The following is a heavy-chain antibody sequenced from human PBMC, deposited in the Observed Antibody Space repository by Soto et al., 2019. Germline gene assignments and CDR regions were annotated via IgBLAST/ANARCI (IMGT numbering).Heavy chain of an antibody. J-gene: IGHJ6*02. D-gene: IGHD3-22*01. CDR3: ARGRSEAMDYYDSSGYYYDSPPYYYYYGMDV. CDR2: IYYSGST. V-gene: IGHV4-30-4*01. Sequence: QVQLQESGPGLVKPSQTLSLTCTVSGGSISSGDYYWSWIRQPPGKGLEWIGYIYYSGSTYYNPSLKSRVTISVDTSKNQFSLKLSSVTAADTAVYYCARGRSEAMDYYDSSGYYYDSPPYYYYYGMDVWGQGTTVTVSS. CDR1: GGSISSGDYY.